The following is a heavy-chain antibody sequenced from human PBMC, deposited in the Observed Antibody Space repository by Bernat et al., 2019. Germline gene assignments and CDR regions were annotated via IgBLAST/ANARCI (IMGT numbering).Heavy chain of an antibody. CDR1: GESFSGYY. J-gene: IGHJ6*03. CDR2: ISHIGST. Sequence: QVQVQQWGAGLLKPSETLSLTCAVYGESFSGYYWSWVRQPPGKGLEWLGEISHIGSTNYNPSLKSRVTISVDPSKNQFSLKLRSVTAADTAVYYCARFDIRPGYCSSTSCYDGAITRNYFYYTDVWGKGTSVTVSS. D-gene: IGHD2-2*01. V-gene: IGHV4-34*01. CDR3: ARFDIRPGYCSSTSCYDGAITRNYFYYTDV.